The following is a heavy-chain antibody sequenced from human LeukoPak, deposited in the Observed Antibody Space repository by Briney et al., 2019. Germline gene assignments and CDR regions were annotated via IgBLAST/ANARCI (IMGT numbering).Heavy chain of an antibody. CDR1: GGTFSSYA. V-gene: IGHV1-69*13. Sequence: SVKVSCMASGGTFSSYAISWVRQAPGQGLEWMGGIIPIFGTANYAQKFQGRVTITADESTSTAYMELSSLRSEDTAVYYCARARSGFGELLSDYWGQGTLVTVSS. J-gene: IGHJ4*02. D-gene: IGHD3-10*01. CDR2: IIPIFGTA. CDR3: ARARSGFGELLSDY.